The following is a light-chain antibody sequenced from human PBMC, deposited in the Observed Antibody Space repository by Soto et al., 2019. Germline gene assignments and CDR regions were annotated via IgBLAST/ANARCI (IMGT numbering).Light chain of an antibody. J-gene: IGKJ2*01. CDR2: RAS. V-gene: IGKV3-15*01. Sequence: EIVMTQSPATLSVSPGGSATLSCRASQQLSRNFAWYRQKPGQAPTLLIYRASTRATGIPARFSGSGSGTEFTLTISSLQSEDFAVYYCQQYNNWPYTFGQGTKLEIK. CDR1: QQLSRN. CDR3: QQYNNWPYT.